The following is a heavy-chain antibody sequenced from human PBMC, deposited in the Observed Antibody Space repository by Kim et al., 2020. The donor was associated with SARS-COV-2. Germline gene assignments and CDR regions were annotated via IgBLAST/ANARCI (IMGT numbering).Heavy chain of an antibody. D-gene: IGHD5-18*01. J-gene: IGHJ3*02. CDR2: IYYSGST. V-gene: IGHV4-31*03. CDR3: ARGPLWGAFDI. Sequence: SETLSLTCTVSGGSISSGGYYWSWIRQHPGKGLEWIGYIYYSGSTYYNPSLKSRVTISVDTSKNQFSLKLSSVTAADTAVYYCARGPLWGAFDIWGQGTMVTVSS. CDR1: GGSISSGGYY.